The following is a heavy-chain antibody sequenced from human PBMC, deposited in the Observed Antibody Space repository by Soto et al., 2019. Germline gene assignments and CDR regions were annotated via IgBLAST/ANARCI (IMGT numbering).Heavy chain of an antibody. V-gene: IGHV1-3*01. Sequence: QVQLVQSGAEVKKPGASVKVSCKASGYIFTRYAIHWVRQAPGQRLEWMGWINAGNDNTKYSEKFQGRVTFTRDTSASTAYMDLSTLRSEDTAVYYCARVELSYYCYYGMDVWGQGTTVTVSS. J-gene: IGHJ6*02. CDR2: INAGNDNT. D-gene: IGHD1-7*01. CDR1: GYIFTRYA. CDR3: ARVELSYYCYYGMDV.